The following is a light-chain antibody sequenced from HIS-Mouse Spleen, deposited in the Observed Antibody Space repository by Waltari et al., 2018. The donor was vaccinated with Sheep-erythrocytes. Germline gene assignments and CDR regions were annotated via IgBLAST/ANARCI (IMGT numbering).Light chain of an antibody. Sequence: EIVLTQSPATLSLSPGERATLACRASQRVSSDLAWYQQKPGQAPRLLIYDASNRATGIPARFSGSGSGTDFTLTISSLEPEDFAVYYCQQLTFGGGTKVEIK. CDR2: DAS. J-gene: IGKJ4*01. CDR3: QQLT. V-gene: IGKV3-11*01. CDR1: QRVSSD.